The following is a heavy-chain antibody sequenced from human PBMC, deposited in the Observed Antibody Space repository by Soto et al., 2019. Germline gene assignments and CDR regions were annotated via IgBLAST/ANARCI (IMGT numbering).Heavy chain of an antibody. J-gene: IGHJ4*02. CDR2: IYSGST. CDR3: ATTRGIAVGGSFDY. D-gene: IGHD6-13*01. V-gene: IGHV4-39*01. Sequence: QLQLQASGPGLVKPSETLSVTCTVSGGSISSSSSYWGWIRQPPGKGLEWIGTIYSGSTYYNPSLKSRVTISVDTSKHQFSLTLSSVAAADTSIYFCATTRGIAVGGSFDYWGQGPLVTVSS. CDR1: GGSISSSSSY.